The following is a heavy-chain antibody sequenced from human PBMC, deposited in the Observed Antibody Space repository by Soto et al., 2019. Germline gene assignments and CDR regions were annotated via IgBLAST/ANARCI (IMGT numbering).Heavy chain of an antibody. CDR1: GFTFSSYA. CDR2: ISGSGGST. CDR3: AKDYIGCSGGSCYGHGAFDI. V-gene: IGHV3-23*01. D-gene: IGHD2-15*01. Sequence: PGGSLRLSCAASGFTFSSYAMSWVRQAPWKGLEWVSAISGSGGSTYYADSVKGRFTISRDNSKNTLYLQMNSLRAEDTAVYYCAKDYIGCSGGSCYGHGAFDIWGQGTMVTVSS. J-gene: IGHJ3*02.